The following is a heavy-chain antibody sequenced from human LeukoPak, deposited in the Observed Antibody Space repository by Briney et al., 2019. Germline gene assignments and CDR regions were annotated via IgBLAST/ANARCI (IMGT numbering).Heavy chain of an antibody. J-gene: IGHJ4*02. CDR2: IFYSGST. CDR1: GISVHSYY. V-gene: IGHV4-59*02. Sequence: SETLSLTCSVSGISVHSYYWGWIRQSPGKGLEWIGYIFYSGSTNYNPSLKSRVTISVDTSKNQFSLGLSSVTAADTAVYYCARGPTRYYFDCWGQGTLVTVSS. CDR3: ARGPTRYYFDC. D-gene: IGHD4-17*01.